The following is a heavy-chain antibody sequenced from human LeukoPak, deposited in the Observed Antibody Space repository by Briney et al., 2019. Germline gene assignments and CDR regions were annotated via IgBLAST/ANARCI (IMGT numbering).Heavy chain of an antibody. V-gene: IGHV3-74*01. CDR2: INSDGSST. CDR3: ARDAYYYDSSGYVDY. D-gene: IGHD3-22*01. CDR1: GFTFSSYW. J-gene: IGHJ4*02. Sequence: GGSERLSCAASGFTFSSYWMHWVRQAPGKGLVWVSRINSDGSSTNYADSVKGRFTISRDNAKNTLYLQMNSLRAEDTAVYYCARDAYYYDSSGYVDYWGQGTLVTVSS.